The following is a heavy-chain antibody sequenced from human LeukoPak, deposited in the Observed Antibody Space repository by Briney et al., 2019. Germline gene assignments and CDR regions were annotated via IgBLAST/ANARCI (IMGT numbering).Heavy chain of an antibody. Sequence: ASVKVSCKSSGYTFTSYYMHWVRQAPGQGLERMGIINPSGGSTSYAQKFQGRVTMTRDTSTSTVYMELSSLRSDDTAVYYCARVGPSTQPYYFDYWGQGTLVTVSS. CDR1: GYTFTSYY. J-gene: IGHJ4*02. CDR3: ARVGPSTQPYYFDY. V-gene: IGHV1-46*01. CDR2: INPSGGST.